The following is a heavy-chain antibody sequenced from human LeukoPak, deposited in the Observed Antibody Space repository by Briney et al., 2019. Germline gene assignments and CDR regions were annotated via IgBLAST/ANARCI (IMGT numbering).Heavy chain of an antibody. CDR1: GFTFSSYS. CDR3: ARVPLYYYDSSGYYQFDY. J-gene: IGHJ4*02. CDR2: ISSSSSYI. V-gene: IGHV3-21*01. Sequence: GGSLRLSCAASGFTFSSYSMNWVRQAPGKGLEWVSSISSSSSYIYYADSVKGRFTISRDNAKNSLYLQMNSLRAEDTAVYYCARVPLYYYDSSGYYQFDYWGQGTLVTVSS. D-gene: IGHD3-22*01.